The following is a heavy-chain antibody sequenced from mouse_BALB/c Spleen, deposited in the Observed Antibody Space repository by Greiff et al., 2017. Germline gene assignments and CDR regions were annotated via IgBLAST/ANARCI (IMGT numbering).Heavy chain of an antibody. Sequence: VQLQQSGAELVKPGASVKLSCTASGFNITDTYMHWVKQRPEQGLEWIGRIDPANGNTKYDPKFQGKATITADTSSNTAYLQLSSLTSEDTAVYYCARDPSYYGNSAWFAYWGQGTLVTVSA. V-gene: IGHV14-3*02. CDR2: IDPANGNT. D-gene: IGHD2-10*01. J-gene: IGHJ3*01. CDR1: GFNITDTY. CDR3: ARDPSYYGNSAWFAY.